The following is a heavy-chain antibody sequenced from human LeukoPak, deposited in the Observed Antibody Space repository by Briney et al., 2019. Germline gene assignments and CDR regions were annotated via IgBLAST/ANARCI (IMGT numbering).Heavy chain of an antibody. CDR3: ARGYDYGDYVVY. CDR2: ISSSSSYI. CDR1: GFTFSTYS. Sequence: PGGSLRLSCAASGFTFSTYSMNWVRQAPGKGLEWVSSISSSSSYIYYADSVKGRFTISRDNAKNSLYLQMNSLRAEDTAVYYCARGYDYGDYVVYWGQGTLVTVSS. V-gene: IGHV3-21*01. D-gene: IGHD4-17*01. J-gene: IGHJ4*02.